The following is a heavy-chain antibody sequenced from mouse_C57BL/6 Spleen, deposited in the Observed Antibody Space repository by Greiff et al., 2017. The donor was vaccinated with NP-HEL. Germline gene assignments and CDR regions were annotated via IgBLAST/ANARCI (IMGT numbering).Heavy chain of an antibody. J-gene: IGHJ4*01. CDR2: IYPGSGST. Sequence: QVQLQQPGAELVKPGASVKMSCKASGYTFTSYWITWVKQRPGQGLEWIGDIYPGSGSTNYNEKFKSKATLTVDTSSSTAYMQLSSLTSEDSAVYYCAGSNYKDYYAMDYWGQGTSVTVSS. D-gene: IGHD2-5*01. V-gene: IGHV1-55*01. CDR3: AGSNYKDYYAMDY. CDR1: GYTFTSYW.